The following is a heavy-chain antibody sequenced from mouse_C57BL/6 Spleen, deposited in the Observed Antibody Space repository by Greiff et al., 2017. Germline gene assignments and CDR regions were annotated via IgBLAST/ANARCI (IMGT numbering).Heavy chain of an antibody. CDR1: GYSITSGYD. J-gene: IGHJ3*01. CDR2: ISYSGST. D-gene: IGHD2-4*01. Sequence: EVKVVESGPGMVKPSQSLSLTCTVTGYSITSGYDWHWIRHFPGNKLEWMGYISYSGSTNYNPSLKSRISITHDTSKNHFFLKLNSVTTEDTATYYCARGDYDPWFAYWGQGTLVTVSA. CDR3: ARGDYDPWFAY. V-gene: IGHV3-1*01.